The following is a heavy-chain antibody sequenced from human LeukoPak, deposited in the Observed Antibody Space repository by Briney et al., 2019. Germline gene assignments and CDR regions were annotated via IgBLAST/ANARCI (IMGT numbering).Heavy chain of an antibody. V-gene: IGHV1-69*04. Sequence: SVKVSCKASGGTFSSYAISWVRQAPGQGLEWMGRIIPIPGIANYAQKFQGRVTITADKSTSTAYMELSSLRSEDTAVYYCARGESVSGPPRDGYNYYFDYWGQGTLVTVSS. CDR2: IIPIPGIA. J-gene: IGHJ4*02. D-gene: IGHD5-24*01. CDR3: ARGESVSGPPRDGYNYYFDY. CDR1: GGTFSSYA.